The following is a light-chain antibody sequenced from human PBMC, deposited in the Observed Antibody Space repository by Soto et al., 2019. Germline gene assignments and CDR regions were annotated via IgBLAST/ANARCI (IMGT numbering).Light chain of an antibody. CDR1: QSVSSSY. V-gene: IGKV3-20*01. Sequence: EIVMPQSPVPLSVSPGERSTLSCMASQSVSSSYLAWYQQKPGQAPRLLIYGASSRATGIPDRFSGSGSGTDFTLTISRLEPEDFAVYYCQQDGSSPPLTFAGGTNVDIK. CDR3: QQDGSSPPLT. J-gene: IGKJ4*01. CDR2: GAS.